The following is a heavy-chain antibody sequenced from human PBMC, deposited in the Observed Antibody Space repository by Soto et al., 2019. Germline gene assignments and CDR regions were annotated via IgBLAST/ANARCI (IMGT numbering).Heavy chain of an antibody. CDR1: GFTVSRNY. J-gene: IGHJ6*02. CDR2: IYSGGST. D-gene: IGHD3-10*01. V-gene: IGHV3-66*01. Sequence: GGSLRLSCAASGFTVSRNYLSWVRQAPGKGLEWVSVIYSGGSTYYADSVKGRFTISRDNSKNTLNLQMNSLRAEDTAVYYCARDGNYYGSGSHYWPFYHHGMDVCGQGTTVNVSS. CDR3: ARDGNYYGSGSHYWPFYHHGMDV.